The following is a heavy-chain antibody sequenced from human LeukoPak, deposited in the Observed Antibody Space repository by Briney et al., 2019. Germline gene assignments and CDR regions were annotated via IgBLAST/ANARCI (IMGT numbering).Heavy chain of an antibody. CDR2: ISSSSSYI. Sequence: GGSLRLSCAASGFTFSSYSMNWVRQAPGKGLELVSSISSSSSYIYYADSVKGRFTISRDNAKNSLYLQMNSLRAEDTAVYYCARAAYGDYYFDYWGQGTLVTVSS. D-gene: IGHD4-17*01. J-gene: IGHJ4*02. V-gene: IGHV3-21*01. CDR3: ARAAYGDYYFDY. CDR1: GFTFSSYS.